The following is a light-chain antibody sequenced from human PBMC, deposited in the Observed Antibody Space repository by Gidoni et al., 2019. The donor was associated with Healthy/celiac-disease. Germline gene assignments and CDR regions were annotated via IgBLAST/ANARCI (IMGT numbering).Light chain of an antibody. V-gene: IGKV3-20*01. Sequence: EIVLTQSLATLSLSPGERATLSCRASQSVSSSYLAWYQQKPGQAPRLLIYGASSRATGIPDRFSGSGSGTDFTLTISRLEPEDFAVYYCQQYGSSPPYTFGQGTKLEIK. J-gene: IGKJ2*01. CDR2: GAS. CDR3: QQYGSSPPYT. CDR1: QSVSSSY.